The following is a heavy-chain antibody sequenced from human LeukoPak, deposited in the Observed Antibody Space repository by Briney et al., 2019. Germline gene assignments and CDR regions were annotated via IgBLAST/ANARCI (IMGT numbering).Heavy chain of an antibody. Sequence: PGGSLRLSCAASGFTFSSYSMNWVRQAPGRGLEWVSYISSNSSTIYYADSVKGRFTISRDNAKNSLYLQMNSLRAEDTAVYYCAKAYSSPSDYYYYMDVWGKGTTVTVSS. CDR2: ISSNSSTI. CDR1: GFTFSSYS. D-gene: IGHD6-13*01. J-gene: IGHJ6*03. CDR3: AKAYSSPSDYYYYMDV. V-gene: IGHV3-48*04.